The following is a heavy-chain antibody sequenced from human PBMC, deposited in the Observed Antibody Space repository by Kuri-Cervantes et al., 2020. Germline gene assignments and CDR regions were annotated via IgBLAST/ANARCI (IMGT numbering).Heavy chain of an antibody. V-gene: IGHV3-48*04. CDR3: SGGHYYYYMDV. Sequence: GGSLRLSCAASGFSFSNYNMNWVRQSPGRGLEYVSYITGSGSNIFYVDSVKGRFTISRDNAKNSLYLQMNSLRAEDTAVYYCSGGHYYYYMDVWGKGTTVTVSS. J-gene: IGHJ6*03. CDR1: GFSFSNYN. D-gene: IGHD3-16*01. CDR2: ITGSGSNI.